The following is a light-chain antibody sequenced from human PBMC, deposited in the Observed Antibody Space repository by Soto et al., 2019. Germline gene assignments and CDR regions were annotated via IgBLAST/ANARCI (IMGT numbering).Light chain of an antibody. CDR1: SGSIASNY. V-gene: IGLV6-57*03. J-gene: IGLJ3*02. CDR2: EDN. Sequence: NFMLTQRHSVSESPGKTVIISCTRSSGSIASNYVQWYQQRPGSAPTIVIYEDNQRPSGVPDRFSGSVDSSSNSASLTISGLKTEDEADYYCHSYESNNVVFGGGTKLTVL. CDR3: HSYESNNVV.